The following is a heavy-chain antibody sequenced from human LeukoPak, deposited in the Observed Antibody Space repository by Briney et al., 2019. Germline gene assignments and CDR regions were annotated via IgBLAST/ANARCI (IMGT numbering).Heavy chain of an antibody. D-gene: IGHD6-13*01. CDR1: GGSISSGGYY. CDR2: IYYSGST. J-gene: IGHJ3*02. Sequence: PSQTLSLTCTVSGGSISSGGYYWSWIRQHPGKGLEWIGYIYYSGSTYYNPSLKSRVTISVDTSKNQFSLKLSSVTAADTAVYYCARRAAAGPTSDAFDIWGQGTMVTVSS. CDR3: ARRAAAGPTSDAFDI. V-gene: IGHV4-31*03.